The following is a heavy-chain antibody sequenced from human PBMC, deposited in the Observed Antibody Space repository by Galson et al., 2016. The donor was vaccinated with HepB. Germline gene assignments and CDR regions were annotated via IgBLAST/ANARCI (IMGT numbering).Heavy chain of an antibody. CDR1: GFTFSDYY. CDR2: ISRDSTYT. CDR3: ARGGYSGYDWVRNWFDP. V-gene: IGHV3-11*06. Sequence: SLRLSCAASGFTFSDYYMSWIRQAPGKGLEWVSYISRDSTYTNYADSVKGRFTISRDNAKNSLFLRMNTLRAEDTAVYYCARGGYSGYDWVRNWFDPWGQGTLVTVSS. J-gene: IGHJ5*02. D-gene: IGHD5-12*01.